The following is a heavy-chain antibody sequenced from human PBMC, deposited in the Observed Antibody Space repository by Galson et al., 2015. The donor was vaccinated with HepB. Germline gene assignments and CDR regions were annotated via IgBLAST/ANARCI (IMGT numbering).Heavy chain of an antibody. V-gene: IGHV1-69*04. CDR2: IIPILGLT. D-gene: IGHD3-9*01. Sequence: SVKVSCKASGGTFGSYSINWVRQAPGQGLGWMGRIIPILGLTNYAQNFQGRVTFTADKSTSTVYMELSSLRSEDTAVYYCARDPYYDILTGYYYASDIWGQGTMVTVSS. CDR1: GGTFGSYS. J-gene: IGHJ3*02. CDR3: ARDPYYDILTGYYYASDI.